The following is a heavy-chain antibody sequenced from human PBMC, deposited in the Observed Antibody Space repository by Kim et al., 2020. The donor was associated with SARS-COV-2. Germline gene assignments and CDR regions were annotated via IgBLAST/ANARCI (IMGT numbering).Heavy chain of an antibody. V-gene: IGHV7-4-1*02. D-gene: IGHD6-13*01. CDR3: ARENIFMTLAAAGRNWFDP. J-gene: IGHJ5*02. CDR1: GYTFTSYA. CDR2: INTNTGNP. Sequence: ASVKVSCKASGYTFTSYAMNWVRQAPGQGLEWMGWINTNTGNPTYAQGFTGRFVFSLDTSVSTAYLQISSLKAEDTAVYYCARENIFMTLAAAGRNWFDPWGQGTLVTVSS.